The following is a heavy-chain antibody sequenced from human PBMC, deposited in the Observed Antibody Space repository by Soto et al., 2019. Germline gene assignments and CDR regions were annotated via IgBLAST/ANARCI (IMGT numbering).Heavy chain of an antibody. V-gene: IGHV3-53*04. CDR2: IYTDDST. CDR1: GFTVSSNY. J-gene: IGHJ4*02. Sequence: EVQLVESGGGLVQPGGSLRLSCAASGFTVSSNYMSWVRQAPGKGLEWLSVIYTDDSTYYADSVKGRFTISRHNSKNTQYLQMNSLRAKDTAVYYCTSGTSRSRGPRYWGQGTLVTVSS. D-gene: IGHD1-1*01. CDR3: TSGTSRSRGPRY.